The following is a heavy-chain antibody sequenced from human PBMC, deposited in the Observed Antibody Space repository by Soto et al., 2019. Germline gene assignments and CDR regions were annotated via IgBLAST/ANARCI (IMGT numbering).Heavy chain of an antibody. CDR1: GFIFSNYA. CDR3: AKDRMKSNSVWDPCDI. CDR2: IGGGGDDT. V-gene: IGHV3-23*01. J-gene: IGHJ3*02. D-gene: IGHD7-27*01. Sequence: PGGSLRLSCAAYGFIFSNYAISRDRHAPGKALEWFASIGGGGDDTYHADSVRGRFTIPRDNSKNTLSLQMNSLRAEDTAVYYCAKDRMKSNSVWDPCDIWGRGTMGTVSS.